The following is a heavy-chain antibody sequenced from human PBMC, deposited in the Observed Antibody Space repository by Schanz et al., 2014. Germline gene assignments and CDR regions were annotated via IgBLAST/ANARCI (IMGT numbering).Heavy chain of an antibody. CDR3: ARKMKLGVYGGKGHDSLDI. CDR1: GFTFTNYA. V-gene: IGHV3-74*02. Sequence: EVQLLESGGGLVQPGGSLRLSCAASGFTFTNYAMSWVRQDPGKGLVWVARINSVGSNTDYADSVTGRFTISRDNAKNTLYLQMNTLRAEDTAVYYCARKMKLGVYGGKGHDSLDIWGQGTMVTVSS. CDR2: INSVGSNT. D-gene: IGHD4-17*01. J-gene: IGHJ3*02.